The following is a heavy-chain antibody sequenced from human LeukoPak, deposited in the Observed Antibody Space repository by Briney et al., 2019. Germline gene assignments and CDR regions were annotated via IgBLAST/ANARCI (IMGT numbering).Heavy chain of an antibody. D-gene: IGHD3-3*01. CDR1: GFTFSSYG. Sequence: GGSLRLSCTASGFTFSSYGMHWVRQAPGKGLEWVAFIRYDGSNKYYADSVKGRFTISRDNSKNTLYLQMNSLRAEDTAVYYCAKDVNDFWSGYYTGSCMDVWGKGTTVTVSS. J-gene: IGHJ6*03. CDR3: AKDVNDFWSGYYTGSCMDV. CDR2: IRYDGSNK. V-gene: IGHV3-30*02.